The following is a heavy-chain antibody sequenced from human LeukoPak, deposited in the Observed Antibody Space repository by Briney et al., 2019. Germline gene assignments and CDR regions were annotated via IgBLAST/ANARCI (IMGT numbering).Heavy chain of an antibody. CDR3: ATGAGYCSGGSCYSYAFDI. D-gene: IGHD2-15*01. V-gene: IGHV4-39*01. J-gene: IGHJ3*02. CDR2: IHNSGST. Sequence: SETLSLTCTVSGGSISSSAYHWGWIRQPPGKGLEWIGSIHNSGSTYYNPSLKSRVTISVDTSKNQFSLKLSSVTAADTAVYYCATGAGYCSGGSCYSYAFDIWGQGTMVTVSS. CDR1: GGSISSSAYH.